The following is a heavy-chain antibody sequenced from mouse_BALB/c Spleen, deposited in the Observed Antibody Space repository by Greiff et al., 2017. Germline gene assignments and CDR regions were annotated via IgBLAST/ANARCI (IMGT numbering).Heavy chain of an antibody. CDR2: ISTYYGNT. CDR3: ARGTTATDYAMDY. Sequence: VQLQQSGPELVRPGVSVKISCKGSGYTFTDYAMHWVKQSHAKSLEWIGVISTYYGNTNYNQKFKGKATMTVDKSSSTAYMELARLTSEDSAIYYCARGTTATDYAMDYWGQGTSVTVSS. CDR1: GYTFTDYA. V-gene: IGHV1-67*01. D-gene: IGHD1-2*01. J-gene: IGHJ4*01.